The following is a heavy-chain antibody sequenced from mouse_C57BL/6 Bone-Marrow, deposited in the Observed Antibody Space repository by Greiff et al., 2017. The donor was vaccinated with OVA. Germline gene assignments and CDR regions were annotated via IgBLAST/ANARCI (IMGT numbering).Heavy chain of an antibody. CDR3: ARRGTDWYFDV. V-gene: IGHV1-82*01. J-gene: IGHJ1*03. Sequence: QVQLQQSGPELVKPGASVKISCKASGYAFSSSWMNWVKQRPGKGLEWIGRIYPGDGATNYNGKFKGKATLTADKSSSTAYMQLSSLTSEDSAVYFCARRGTDWYFDVWGTGTTGTVSS. CDR1: GYAFSSSW. D-gene: IGHD3-3*01. CDR2: IYPGDGAT.